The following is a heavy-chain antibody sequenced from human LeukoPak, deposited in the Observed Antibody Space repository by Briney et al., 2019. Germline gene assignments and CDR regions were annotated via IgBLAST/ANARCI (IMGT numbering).Heavy chain of an antibody. CDR1: GGSISSSNW. V-gene: IGHV4-4*02. CDR3: ARVYDCSSTSCPYYYYYYMDV. Sequence: SETLSLTCAVSGGSISSSNWWSWIRQPPGKGLEWIGEINHSGSTNYNPSLKSRVTISVDTSKNQFSLKLSSVTAADTAVYYCARVYDCSSTSCPYYYYYYMDVWGKGTTVTVSS. D-gene: IGHD2-2*01. J-gene: IGHJ6*03. CDR2: INHSGST.